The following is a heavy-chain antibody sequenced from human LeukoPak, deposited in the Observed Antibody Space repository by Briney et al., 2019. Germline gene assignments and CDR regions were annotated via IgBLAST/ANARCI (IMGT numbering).Heavy chain of an antibody. CDR2: ISGSGGST. CDR3: AKNQEPYYYDSSGYYNY. D-gene: IGHD3-22*01. V-gene: IGHV3-23*01. CDR1: GGSFSGYY. J-gene: IGHJ4*02. Sequence: PSETLSLTCAVYGGSFSGYYWSWVRQAPGKGLEWVSAISGSGGSTYYADSVKGRFTISRDNSKNTLYLQMNSLRAEDTAVYYCAKNQEPYYYDSSGYYNYWGQGTLVTVSS.